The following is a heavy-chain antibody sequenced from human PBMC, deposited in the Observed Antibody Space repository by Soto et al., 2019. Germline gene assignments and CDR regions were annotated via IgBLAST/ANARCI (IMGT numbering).Heavy chain of an antibody. D-gene: IGHD2-2*01. J-gene: IGHJ4*02. CDR1: GYSFTNYD. V-gene: IGHV1-18*01. CDR2: ISPYNGDT. Sequence: GGSVKVSFKACGYSFTNYDISLVRQAPGQGLEWMGWISPYNGDTNYAQKLQGRVTMTTDTSTSTAYMELRSLRSDDTAVYYCARYCSSTSCDHYFDYWGQGTLVTVSS. CDR3: ARYCSSTSCDHYFDY.